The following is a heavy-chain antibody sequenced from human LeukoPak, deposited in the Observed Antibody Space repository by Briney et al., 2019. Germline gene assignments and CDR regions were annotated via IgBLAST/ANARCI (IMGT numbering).Heavy chain of an antibody. CDR2: VYYDGST. Sequence: PSQSLSLTCTVSGDSFSSANYYWTWVRQPPGEGLEWIGYVYYDGSTYYHPSLQSRLAISVDTSKNQFSLNLTSVTAADTAVYYCVRGLTGYSYFFDHWGQGALVTVSS. V-gene: IGHV4-30-4*08. CDR1: GDSFSSANYY. D-gene: IGHD1-20*01. J-gene: IGHJ4*02. CDR3: VRGLTGYSYFFDH.